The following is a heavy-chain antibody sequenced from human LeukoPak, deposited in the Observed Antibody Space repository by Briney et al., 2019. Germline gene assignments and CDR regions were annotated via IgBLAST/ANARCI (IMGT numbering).Heavy chain of an antibody. J-gene: IGHJ4*02. CDR3: ATQLKWETTDDY. CDR2: IQSNIDGGTS. Sequence: PGGSLRLSCAASGFTFTNAWMGWVRQAPGKGLEWVGRIQSNIDGGTSVYGAPVKGRFTISRDDSKNTLYLQMNSLKIEDTAVYYCATQLKWETTDDYWGQGTLVTVSS. CDR1: GFTFTNAW. D-gene: IGHD1-26*01. V-gene: IGHV3-15*01.